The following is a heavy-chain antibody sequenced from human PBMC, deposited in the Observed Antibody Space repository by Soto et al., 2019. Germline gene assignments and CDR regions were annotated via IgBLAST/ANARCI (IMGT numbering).Heavy chain of an antibody. J-gene: IGHJ6*02. V-gene: IGHV1-69*06. CDR1: GGTFSSYA. Sequence: ASVKVSCKASGGTFSSYAISWVRQAPGQGLEWMGGIIPIFGTANYAQKFQGRVTITADKSTSTAYMELSSLRSEDTAVYYCASPRVGIVVVPAADLGYYYGMDVWGQGTTVTVSS. CDR3: ASPRVGIVVVPAADLGYYYGMDV. CDR2: IIPIFGTA. D-gene: IGHD2-2*01.